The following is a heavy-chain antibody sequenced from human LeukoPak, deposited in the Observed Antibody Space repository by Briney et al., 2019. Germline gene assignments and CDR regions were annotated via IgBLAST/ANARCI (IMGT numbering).Heavy chain of an antibody. CDR2: IYYSGST. CDR1: GGSISSSSYY. Sequence: SETLPLTCTVSGGSISSSSYYWGWIRQPPGKGLEWIGSIYYSGSTYYNPSLKSRVTISVDTSKNQFSLKLSSVTAADTAVYYCARRGYSSSWPTFDYWGQGTLVTVSS. CDR3: ARRGYSSSWPTFDY. J-gene: IGHJ4*02. D-gene: IGHD6-13*01. V-gene: IGHV4-39*01.